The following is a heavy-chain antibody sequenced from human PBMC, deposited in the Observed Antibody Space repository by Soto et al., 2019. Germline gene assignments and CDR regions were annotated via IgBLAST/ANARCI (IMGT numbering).Heavy chain of an antibody. Sequence: SQTLSLTCAISGDSVSSNSAAWNWIRQSPSRGLEWLGRTYYRSKWYNDYVESVKSRITINPDTSKNQFSLQLSSVTPEDTAVYYCSRGAGSVGDFFDYWARGTLVTVSS. D-gene: IGHD3-16*01. CDR2: TYYRSKWYN. CDR1: GDSVSSNSAA. V-gene: IGHV6-1*01. J-gene: IGHJ4*02. CDR3: SRGAGSVGDFFDY.